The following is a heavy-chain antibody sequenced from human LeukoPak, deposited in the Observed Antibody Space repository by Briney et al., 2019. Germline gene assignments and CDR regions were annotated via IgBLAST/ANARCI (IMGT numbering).Heavy chain of an antibody. V-gene: IGHV3-21*04. J-gene: IGHJ6*02. Sequence: GGSLRLSCAASGFTFSSYSMNWVRQAPGKGLEWVSSISSSSGYIYYADSVKGRFTISRDNAKDTLYLQINSLRDEDTAVYYCARRWLGDPYGMDVWGQGTTVSVSS. D-gene: IGHD3-10*01. CDR1: GFTFSSYS. CDR2: ISSSSGYI. CDR3: ARRWLGDPYGMDV.